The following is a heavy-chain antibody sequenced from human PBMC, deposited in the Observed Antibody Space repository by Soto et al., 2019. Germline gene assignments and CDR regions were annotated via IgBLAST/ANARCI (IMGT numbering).Heavy chain of an antibody. CDR2: INPSGGNT. V-gene: IGHV1-46*01. D-gene: IGHD2-15*01. CDR1: GYTFTSYY. Sequence: ASVKVSCKASGYTFTSYYMHWVRQAPGQGLEWMGIINPSGGNTTYAQKFQGRVTMTRDTSTGTVYMGVSSLRSEDTAVYYCAREYCSGGSCFYYFDYWGQGTLVTVSS. CDR3: AREYCSGGSCFYYFDY. J-gene: IGHJ4*02.